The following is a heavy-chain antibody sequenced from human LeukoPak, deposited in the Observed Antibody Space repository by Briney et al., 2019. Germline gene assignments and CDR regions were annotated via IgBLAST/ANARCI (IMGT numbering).Heavy chain of an antibody. CDR3: ARDVLDIVVVPAASLDV. J-gene: IGHJ6*04. CDR2: ISGSGGST. D-gene: IGHD2-2*03. Sequence: GGSLRLSCAASGFTFSSYGMSWVRQAPGKGLEWVSAISGSGGSTYYADSVKGRFTISRDNAKNSLYLQMNSLRAEDTAVYYCARDVLDIVVVPAASLDVWGKGTTVTVSS. V-gene: IGHV3-23*01. CDR1: GFTFSSYG.